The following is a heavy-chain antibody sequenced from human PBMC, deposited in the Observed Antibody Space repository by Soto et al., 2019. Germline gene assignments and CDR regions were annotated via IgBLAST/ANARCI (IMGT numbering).Heavy chain of an antibody. CDR1: GYTFTTYD. Sequence: QVQLVQSGAEVKRPGASVKVSCEASGYTFTTYDINWVRQASGQGLEWMGCVNPSSGNIVYAQKFHGRVTMTRDTSISTAYMELSSLKSDDTAIYYCARASMYIWNDHWGQGTLVTVSS. D-gene: IGHD1-20*01. V-gene: IGHV1-8*01. J-gene: IGHJ5*02. CDR3: ARASMYIWNDH. CDR2: VNPSSGNI.